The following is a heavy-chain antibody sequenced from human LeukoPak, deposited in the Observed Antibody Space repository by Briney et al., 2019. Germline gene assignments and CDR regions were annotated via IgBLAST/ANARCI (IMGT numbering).Heavy chain of an antibody. Sequence: GGSLRLSCAASGFTVSSNYMSWDRQAPGKGLEWVSVIYSGGSTYYADSVKGRFTISRDNSKNTLYLQMNSLRAEDTAVYYCAREANYDILTGYRPSDYWGQGTLVTVSS. V-gene: IGHV3-66*02. D-gene: IGHD3-9*01. CDR2: IYSGGST. CDR3: AREANYDILTGYRPSDY. CDR1: GFTVSSNY. J-gene: IGHJ4*02.